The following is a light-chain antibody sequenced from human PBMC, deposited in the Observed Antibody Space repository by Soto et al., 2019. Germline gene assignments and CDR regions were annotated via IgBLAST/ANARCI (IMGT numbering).Light chain of an antibody. CDR1: DSNIGAGYD. J-gene: IGLJ3*02. V-gene: IGLV1-40*01. CDR2: SNY. CDR3: QSYDTRLGDWV. Sequence: QSVLTQPPSVSGAPGQTVTISCSGSDSNIGAGYDLHWYQQVPGTAPKLLIHSNYLRASGVPDRFSASKSVTSASLAIVGLQVDDEADYYCQSYDTRLGDWVFGGGTKVTVL.